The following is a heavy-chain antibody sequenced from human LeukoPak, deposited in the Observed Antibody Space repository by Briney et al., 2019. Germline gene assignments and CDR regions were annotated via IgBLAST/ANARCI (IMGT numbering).Heavy chain of an antibody. CDR1: GYSISSGYY. CDR2: IYYSGST. V-gene: IGHV4-61*01. J-gene: IGHJ4*02. D-gene: IGHD6-13*01. CDR3: AREGSPYSSSLDY. Sequence: PSETLSLTCTVSGYSISSGYYWSWIRQPPGKGLEWIGYIYYSGSTNYNPSLKSRVTISVDTSKNQFSLKLSSVTAADTAVYYCAREGSPYSSSLDYWGQGTLVTVSS.